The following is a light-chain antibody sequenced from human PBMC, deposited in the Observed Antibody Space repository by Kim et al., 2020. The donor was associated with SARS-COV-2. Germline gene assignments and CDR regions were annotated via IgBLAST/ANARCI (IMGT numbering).Light chain of an antibody. V-gene: IGKV1-5*01. CDR3: QQYSTYPYT. CDR2: DAT. Sequence: SSSIGDRASITCRASQSVDRWLAWYQQKPGKAPKLLIYDATDLESGVPSRFSGRGSGTEFTLTISSLQPDDFGTYYCQQYSTYPYTLGQGTKLEIK. CDR1: QSVDRW. J-gene: IGKJ2*01.